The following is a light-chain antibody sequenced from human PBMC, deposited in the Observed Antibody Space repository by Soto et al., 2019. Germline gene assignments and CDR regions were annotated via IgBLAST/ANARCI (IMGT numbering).Light chain of an antibody. CDR3: QQYNSDSWT. J-gene: IGKJ1*01. V-gene: IGKV1-5*01. Sequence: EIDMTQSRSTLAASVGDTVTVTCRASQSISSWLAWYQKKPGKAPKLLISDASSLESGVQPRFSGSGSGTEFTLTISSLQPDDFETYYCQQYNSDSWTFGQGTKV. CDR2: DAS. CDR1: QSISSW.